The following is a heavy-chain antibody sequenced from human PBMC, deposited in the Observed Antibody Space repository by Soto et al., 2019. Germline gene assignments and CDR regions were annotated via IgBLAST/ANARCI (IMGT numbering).Heavy chain of an antibody. CDR3: ARGGVGCSSTSCYDAFDI. D-gene: IGHD2-2*01. CDR1: GGSFSGYY. J-gene: IGHJ3*02. CDR2: INHSGST. V-gene: IGHV4-34*01. Sequence: SETLSLTCAVYGGSFSGYYWSWIRQPPGKGLEWIGEINHSGSTNYNPSLKSRVTISVDTSKNQFSLRLSSVTAADTAVYYCARGGVGCSSTSCYDAFDIWGQGTMVTVSS.